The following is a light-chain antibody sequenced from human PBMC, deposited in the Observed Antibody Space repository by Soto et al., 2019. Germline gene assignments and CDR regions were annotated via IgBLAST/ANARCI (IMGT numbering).Light chain of an antibody. V-gene: IGLV2-14*01. CDR2: EVS. J-gene: IGLJ3*02. CDR3: SSYTTTTRL. Sequence: QAVVTHPASVSGSPGQSITISCTGTSSDIGSNNYVSWFQQRPGTASTLIIYEVSNRPSGVSTHFSGSKSGNTASLTISGLLPEDEAEYYCSSYTTTTRLFGGGTKLTVL. CDR1: SSDIGSNNY.